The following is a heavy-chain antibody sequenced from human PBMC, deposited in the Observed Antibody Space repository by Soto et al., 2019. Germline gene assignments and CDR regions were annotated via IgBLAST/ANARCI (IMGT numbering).Heavy chain of an antibody. V-gene: IGHV3-74*01. Sequence: GGSLRLSCTASGFTLGDYWMHWVRQIPGKGLVWVSRINKDGSVTNYAESVTGRFTISRDNAKNTLFLQMNSLRADDTAVYYCARDISNGYSSYWGQGTLVTVSS. J-gene: IGHJ4*02. D-gene: IGHD5-12*01. CDR2: INKDGSVT. CDR1: GFTLGDYW. CDR3: ARDISNGYSSY.